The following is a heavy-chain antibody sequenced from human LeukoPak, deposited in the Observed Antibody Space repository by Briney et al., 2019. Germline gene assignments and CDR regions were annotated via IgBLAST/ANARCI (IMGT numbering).Heavy chain of an antibody. Sequence: PSETLSLTCTVSGGSISSYYWSWIRQPPGKGLEWIGYIYYSGGTNYNPSLKSRVTISVDTSKNQFSLKLTSVTAADTAVYYCARQKWEQQGRDYYFNGLDVWGPGTTVIVSS. CDR2: IYYSGGT. D-gene: IGHD1/OR15-1a*01. J-gene: IGHJ6*02. CDR1: GGSISSYY. CDR3: ARQKWEQQGRDYYFNGLDV. V-gene: IGHV4-59*08.